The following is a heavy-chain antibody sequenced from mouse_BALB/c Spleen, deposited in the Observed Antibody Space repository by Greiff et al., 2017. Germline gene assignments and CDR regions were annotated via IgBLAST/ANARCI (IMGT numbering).Heavy chain of an antibody. Sequence: QVQLKESGPGLVAPSQSLSITCTVSGFSLTSYGVHWVRQPPGKGLEWLGVIWAGGSTNYNSALMSRLSISKDNSKSQVFLKMNSLQTDDTAMYYCAREHYSRGGAMDYWGQGTSVTVSS. V-gene: IGHV2-9*02. CDR1: GFSLTSYG. D-gene: IGHD1-2*01. J-gene: IGHJ4*01. CDR2: IWAGGST. CDR3: AREHYSRGGAMDY.